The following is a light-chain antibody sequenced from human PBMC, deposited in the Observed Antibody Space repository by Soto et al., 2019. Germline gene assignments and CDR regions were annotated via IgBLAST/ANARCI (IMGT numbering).Light chain of an antibody. Sequence: QSLLNLPPSASGTPGQRFTISCSGSSSNIGSYTINWYQQLPGTAPKLLIYSSNLRPSGVPDRFSGSKSGTSASLAISGLQSEDEADYYCAAWDGSLNGVVFGGGTQLTVL. V-gene: IGLV1-44*01. CDR2: SSN. CDR3: AAWDGSLNGVV. CDR1: SSNIGSYT. J-gene: IGLJ2*01.